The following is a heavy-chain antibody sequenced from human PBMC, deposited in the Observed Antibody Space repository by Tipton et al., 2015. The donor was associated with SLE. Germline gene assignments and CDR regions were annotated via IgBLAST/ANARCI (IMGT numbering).Heavy chain of an antibody. J-gene: IGHJ4*02. CDR2: IYYSGST. Sequence: TLSLTCTVSGGSISSGGYYWSWIRQHPGKGLEWIGYIYYSGSTNYNPSLKSRVTISVDTSKNQFSLKLSSVNAADTAVYYCARHGGYYFDYWGQGTLVTVSS. CDR3: ARHGGYYFDY. CDR1: GGSISSGGYY. V-gene: IGHV4-31*03. D-gene: IGHD4-23*01.